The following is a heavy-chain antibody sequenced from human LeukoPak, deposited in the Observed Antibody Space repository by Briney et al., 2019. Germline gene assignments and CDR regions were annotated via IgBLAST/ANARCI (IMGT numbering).Heavy chain of an antibody. CDR2: IHPSGVT. V-gene: IGHV3-53*01. CDR1: GFSVTRDY. D-gene: IGHD1-14*01. J-gene: IGHJ4*02. CDR3: ARTRVTVTTYCFDY. Sequence: PGGSLRLSCAVSGFSVTRDYVNWVRQAPGKGLEWVSLIHPSGVTNYADSVKGRFTISRDNSKNTLYLQMNSLRAEDTAVYYCARTRVTVTTYCFDYWGQGTLGTVSS.